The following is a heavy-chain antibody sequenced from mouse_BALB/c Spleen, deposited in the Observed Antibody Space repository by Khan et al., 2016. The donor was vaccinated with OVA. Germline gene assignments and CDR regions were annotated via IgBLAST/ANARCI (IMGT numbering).Heavy chain of an antibody. V-gene: IGHV1-7*01. CDR3: ARDRIDY. CDR2: INPTSGYT. J-gene: IGHJ2*01. CDR1: GYTFTSYW. Sequence: QVQLQQSGAELAKPGASVKMSCKASGYTFTSYWMHWIKQRPGQGLEWIGYINPTSGYTDYNQKFKDKVTLTADKSSSTAYMQLSSLTSDASAVYYCARDRIDYWGQGTALTVSS.